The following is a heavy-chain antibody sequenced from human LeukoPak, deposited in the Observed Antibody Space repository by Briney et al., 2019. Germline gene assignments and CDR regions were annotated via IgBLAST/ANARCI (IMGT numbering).Heavy chain of an antibody. CDR1: GYTFTSYG. Sequence: GASVKVSCKASGYTFTSYGISWVRQAPGQGLEWMGGIIPIFGTANYAQKFQGRVTITADESTSTAYMELSSLRSEDTAVYYCARNSGYDRPYYYYYMDVWGKGTTVTISS. CDR2: IIPIFGTA. CDR3: ARNSGYDRPYYYYYMDV. V-gene: IGHV1-69*13. D-gene: IGHD5-12*01. J-gene: IGHJ6*03.